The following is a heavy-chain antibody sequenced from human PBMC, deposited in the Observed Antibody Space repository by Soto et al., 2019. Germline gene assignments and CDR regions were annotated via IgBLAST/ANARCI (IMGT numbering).Heavy chain of an antibody. J-gene: IGHJ4*02. CDR3: ARAGFNIYHDFDY. CDR2: SRDKAKSYTT. Sequence: EVQLVESGGGLVQPGRSLRLSCAASGFTFSDHYMDWVRQAPGKGLEWVGRSRDKAKSYTTEHAASVKGRFTISRDDSKNSLFLQMSSLKTEDTAVYYCARAGFNIYHDFDYWGQGTLVTVSS. D-gene: IGHD2-2*01. V-gene: IGHV3-72*01. CDR1: GFTFSDHY.